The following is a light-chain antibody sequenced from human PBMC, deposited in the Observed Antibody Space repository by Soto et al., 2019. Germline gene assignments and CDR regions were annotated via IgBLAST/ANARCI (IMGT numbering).Light chain of an antibody. Sequence: DIQMTQSPSSLSASVGDRVTIAFLASQSISVFLTWYQQLPGKAPKLLIYAASTLQSGVPSRFSGSGSGTDFTLTISCLQSEDFATYYCQQYYSYPRTFGQVTKVDIK. V-gene: IGKV1-39*01. CDR2: AAS. J-gene: IGKJ1*01. CDR3: QQYYSYPRT. CDR1: QSISVF.